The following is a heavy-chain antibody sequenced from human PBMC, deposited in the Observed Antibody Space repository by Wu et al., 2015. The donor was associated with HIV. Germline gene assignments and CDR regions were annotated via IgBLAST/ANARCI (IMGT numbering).Heavy chain of an antibody. J-gene: IGHJ4*02. Sequence: QVQLVQFGAEVKKPGSSVKVTCKASGDGFTSYAISWVRQAPGQGLEWMGGINPLFGTTNYSQKFHDRLTITADRSTTTAYMELSNLKSEDTAVYFCTRSTFAGGSDTWYSFDKWGQGTLVSVSS. CDR1: GDGFTSYA. CDR2: INPLFGTT. CDR3: TRSTFAGGSDTWYSFDK. D-gene: IGHD2-15*01. V-gene: IGHV1-69*14.